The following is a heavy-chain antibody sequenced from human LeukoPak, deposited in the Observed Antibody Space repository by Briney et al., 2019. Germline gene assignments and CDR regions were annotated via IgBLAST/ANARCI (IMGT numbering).Heavy chain of an antibody. CDR1: GGSISSYY. J-gene: IGHJ4*02. CDR2: IYYSGST. D-gene: IGHD3-3*01. CDR3: QSRYLEWLLEY. Sequence: PSETLSLTCTVSGGSISSYYWSWIRQPPGKGLEWIGYIYYSGSTNYNPSLKSRVTTSVDTSKNQFSLRLSSVTAADTAVYYCQSRYLEWLLEYWGQGTLVTVSS. V-gene: IGHV4-59*08.